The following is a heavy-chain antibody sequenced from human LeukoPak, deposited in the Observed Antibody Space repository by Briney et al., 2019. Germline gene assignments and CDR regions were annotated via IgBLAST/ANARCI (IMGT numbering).Heavy chain of an antibody. J-gene: IGHJ4*02. CDR1: GFSLNNYA. Sequence: GGSLRLSCAASGFSLNNYAMNWVRQAPGKGLEWVSIIIGSSGSTFYADSVKGRFTISRVNSKNTLYLQLNSLRLEDTAVYYCAKGGYDYIEVAYFDFWGQGTLVTVSS. CDR3: AKGGYDYIEVAYFDF. D-gene: IGHD5-12*01. V-gene: IGHV3-23*01. CDR2: IIGSSGST.